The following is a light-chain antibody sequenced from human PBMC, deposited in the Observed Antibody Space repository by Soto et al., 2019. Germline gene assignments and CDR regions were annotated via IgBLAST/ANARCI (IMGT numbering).Light chain of an antibody. V-gene: IGKV3-15*01. CDR3: QQYNNWPQT. Sequence: EIVLTQSPGTLSLSPGERATLSCRASQSVSNRYLAWYQQKSGQAPRLLIYGASTRATGIPARFSGSGSGTEFTLTISSLQSEDFAVYYCQQYNNWPQTFGQGTKVDIK. CDR1: QSVSNRY. CDR2: GAS. J-gene: IGKJ1*01.